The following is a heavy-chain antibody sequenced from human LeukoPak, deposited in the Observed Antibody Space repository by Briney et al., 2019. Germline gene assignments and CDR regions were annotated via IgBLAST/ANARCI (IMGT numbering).Heavy chain of an antibody. V-gene: IGHV4-39*07. CDR1: GGSISSSSYY. J-gene: IGHJ3*02. Sequence: SETLSLTCTVSGGSISSSSYYWGWLRQPPGKGLEWIGSIYYSGSTYYNPSLKSRVTISVDTSKNQFSLKLSSVTAADTAVYYCARDTSYYYDSSGYPDAFDIWGQGTMVTVSS. D-gene: IGHD3-22*01. CDR3: ARDTSYYYDSSGYPDAFDI. CDR2: IYYSGST.